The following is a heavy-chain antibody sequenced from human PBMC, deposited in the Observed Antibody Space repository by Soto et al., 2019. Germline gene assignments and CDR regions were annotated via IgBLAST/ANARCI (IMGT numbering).Heavy chain of an antibody. Sequence: QVQLQESGRGLVKPSQTLSLTCTVSGGSISSGNYYWSWIRQPPGKGLEWIGYIYDSGSTYYNPSLKSRVTISVDTSKNQFCLKLSSVTAADTAVYYFAREAVTTLFLYFDYWGQGTLVTVSS. J-gene: IGHJ4*02. CDR2: IYDSGST. D-gene: IGHD4-17*01. CDR3: AREAVTTLFLYFDY. V-gene: IGHV4-30-4*01. CDR1: GGSISSGNYY.